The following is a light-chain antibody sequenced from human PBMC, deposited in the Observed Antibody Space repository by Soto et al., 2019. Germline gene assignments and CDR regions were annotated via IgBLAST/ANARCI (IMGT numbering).Light chain of an antibody. J-gene: IGKJ1*01. CDR1: QGISNY. Sequence: DIQMTQSPSSLSASVGDRVTITCRASQGISNYLAWYQQQPGKVPKLLIYVASTLQAGVPSRFSGSGSGTDFTLTISSLQPEDVATYYCQTYNSAPWKFGQGTKVDIK. V-gene: IGKV1-27*01. CDR3: QTYNSAPWK. CDR2: VAS.